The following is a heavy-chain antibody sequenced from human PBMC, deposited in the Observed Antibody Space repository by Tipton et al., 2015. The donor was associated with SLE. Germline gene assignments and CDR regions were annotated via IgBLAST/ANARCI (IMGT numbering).Heavy chain of an antibody. CDR3: ASLRGHSFGYDY. Sequence: LSCTVSGGSISTFYWSWIRQPPGKGLEWIGYIYNSGNTDYNPSFKSRITMSVDTSKNQFSLKLNSVTTADTAVYYCASLRGHSFGYDYWGQGTLVTVSS. J-gene: IGHJ4*02. CDR2: IYNSGNT. D-gene: IGHD5-18*01. CDR1: GGSISTFY. V-gene: IGHV4-59*01.